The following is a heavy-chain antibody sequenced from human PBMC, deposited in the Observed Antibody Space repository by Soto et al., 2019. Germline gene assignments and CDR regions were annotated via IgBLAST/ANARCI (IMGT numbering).Heavy chain of an antibody. CDR1: GGSISSYY. D-gene: IGHD3-3*01. Sequence: PSETLSLTCTVSGGSISSYYWSWIRQPPGKGLEWIGYIYYSGSTNYNPSLKSRVTISVDTSKNQFSLKLSSVTAADTAVYYCTRTRYNDFWSGYQRYYYYYMDVWGKGTTVTV. J-gene: IGHJ6*03. CDR3: TRTRYNDFWSGYQRYYYYYMDV. V-gene: IGHV4-59*01. CDR2: IYYSGST.